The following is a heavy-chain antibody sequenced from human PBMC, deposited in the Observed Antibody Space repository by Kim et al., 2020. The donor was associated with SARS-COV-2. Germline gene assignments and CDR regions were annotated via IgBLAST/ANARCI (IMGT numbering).Heavy chain of an antibody. V-gene: IGHV1-2*02. CDR2: INPNSGGT. D-gene: IGHD6-6*01. Sequence: ASVKVSCKASGYTFTGYYMHWVRQAPGQGLEWMGWINPNSGGTNYAQKFQGRVTMTRDTSISTAYMELSRLRSDDTAVYYCARLGSIAAINWFDPWGQGTLVTVSS. CDR3: ARLGSIAAINWFDP. CDR1: GYTFTGYY. J-gene: IGHJ5*02.